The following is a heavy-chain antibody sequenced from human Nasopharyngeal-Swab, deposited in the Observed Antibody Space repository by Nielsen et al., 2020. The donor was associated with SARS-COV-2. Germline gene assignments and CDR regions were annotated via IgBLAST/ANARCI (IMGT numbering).Heavy chain of an antibody. D-gene: IGHD3-16*02. J-gene: IGHJ4*02. V-gene: IGHV1-69*10. Sequence: SVKVSCKASGGTFSSYAISWVRQAPGQGLEWMGGIIPILGIANYAQKFQGRVTITADKSTSTAYMELSGLRSEDTAVYYCASSDYVWGSYRYTGAYFDYWGQGTLVTVSS. CDR3: ASSDYVWGSYRYTGAYFDY. CDR1: GGTFSSYA. CDR2: IIPILGIA.